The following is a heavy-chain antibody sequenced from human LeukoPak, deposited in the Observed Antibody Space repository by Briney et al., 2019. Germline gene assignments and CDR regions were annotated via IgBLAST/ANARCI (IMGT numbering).Heavy chain of an antibody. V-gene: IGHV3-21*01. CDR3: ARVYSWPPAIDY. J-gene: IGHJ4*02. D-gene: IGHD2-15*01. Sequence: GGSLRLSCAASGFTFSSYSMNWVRQAPGKGLEWVSSISSSSSYIYYADSVKGRFTISGDNAKNSLYLQMNSLRAEDTAVYYCARVYSWPPAIDYWGQGTLVTVSS. CDR1: GFTFSSYS. CDR2: ISSSSSYI.